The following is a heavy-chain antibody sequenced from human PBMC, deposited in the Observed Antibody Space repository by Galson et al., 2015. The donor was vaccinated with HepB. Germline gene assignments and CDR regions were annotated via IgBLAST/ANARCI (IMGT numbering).Heavy chain of an antibody. V-gene: IGHV3-23*01. CDR3: AKFVGQAAKTVHDAFDI. Sequence: SLRLSCAASGFTFSSYAMSWVRQAPGKGLEWVSAISGSGGSTNYADSVKGRFTISRDNSKNTLYLQMNSLRAEDTAVYYCAKFVGQAAKTVHDAFDIWGQGTMVTVSS. CDR2: ISGSGGST. J-gene: IGHJ3*02. D-gene: IGHD2-15*01. CDR1: GFTFSSYA.